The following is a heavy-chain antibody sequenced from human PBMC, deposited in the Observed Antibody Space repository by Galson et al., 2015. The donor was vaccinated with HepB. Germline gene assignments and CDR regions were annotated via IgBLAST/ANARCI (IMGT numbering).Heavy chain of an antibody. CDR1: GFTFSSYG. CDR2: IWYDGSNK. J-gene: IGHJ4*02. CDR3: ARDPSSIVVVPAAMGHFDY. D-gene: IGHD2-2*01. V-gene: IGHV3-33*01. Sequence: SLRLSCAASGFTFSSYGMHWVRQAPGKGLEWVAVIWYDGSNKYYADSVKGRFTISRDNSKNTLYLQMNSLRAEDTAVYYCARDPSSIVVVPAAMGHFDYWGQGTLVTVSS.